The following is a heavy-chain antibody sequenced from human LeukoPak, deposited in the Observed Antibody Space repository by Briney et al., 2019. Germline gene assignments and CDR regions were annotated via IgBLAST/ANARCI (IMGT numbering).Heavy chain of an antibody. J-gene: IGHJ4*02. CDR3: ARDSSGYAYFDY. Sequence: SETLSLTCTVSGGSISSGGYYWSWIRQHPGKGLEWIGYIFTGGSTYYNPSLKSRVTISVDTSKNQFSLKMSSVTAADRAVYYCARDSSGYAYFDYWGQGTLVTVSS. CDR2: IFTGGST. D-gene: IGHD3-22*01. V-gene: IGHV4-31*03. CDR1: GGSISSGGYY.